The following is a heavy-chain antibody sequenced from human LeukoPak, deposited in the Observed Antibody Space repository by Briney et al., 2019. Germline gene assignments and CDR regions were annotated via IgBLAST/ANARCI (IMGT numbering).Heavy chain of an antibody. Sequence: ASVKVSCKASGYTFTGYYMHWVRQAPGQGLEWMGWINPNSGGTNYAQKFQGRATMTRDTSISTAYMELSRLRSDDTAVYYCARASRSRLYYYYGMDVWGQGTTVTVSS. V-gene: IGHV1-2*02. CDR1: GYTFTGYY. CDR3: ARASRSRLYYYYGMDV. CDR2: INPNSGGT. J-gene: IGHJ6*02.